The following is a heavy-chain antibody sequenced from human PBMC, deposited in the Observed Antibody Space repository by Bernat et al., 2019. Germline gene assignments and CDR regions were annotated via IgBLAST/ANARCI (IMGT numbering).Heavy chain of an antibody. V-gene: IGHV1-3*01. J-gene: IGHJ2*01. D-gene: IGHD6-19*01. CDR1: GYTFTSYA. Sequence: QVQLVQSGAEVKKPGASVKVSCKASGYTFTSYAMHWVRQAPGQRLEWMGWINAGNGNTKYSQKFQGRVTITRDTSASTAYMELSSLRSEDTAVYYCARGRIAVAGSYCYFDLWGRGTLVTVSS. CDR3: ARGRIAVAGSYCYFDL. CDR2: INAGNGNT.